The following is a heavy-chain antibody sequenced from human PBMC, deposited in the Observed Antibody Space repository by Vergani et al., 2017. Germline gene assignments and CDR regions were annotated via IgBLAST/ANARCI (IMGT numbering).Heavy chain of an antibody. V-gene: IGHV3-30*18. D-gene: IGHD2-15*01. CDR3: SKGRQYCSGSSCYTYYYYGMDV. Sequence: QVQLVESGGGVVQPGRSPRLSCAASVFTFSSYGMHWVRQAPGKGLEWVAVISYDGSNKYYADTVKGRFTISRDNSKNTLYLQMNSLRAENTAVYYCSKGRQYCSGSSCYTYYYYGMDVGGQGTTVTVSS. CDR1: VFTFSSYG. CDR2: ISYDGSNK. J-gene: IGHJ6*02.